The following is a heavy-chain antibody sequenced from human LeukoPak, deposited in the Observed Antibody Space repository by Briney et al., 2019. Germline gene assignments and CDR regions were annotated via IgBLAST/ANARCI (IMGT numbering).Heavy chain of an antibody. CDR3: AKDLGSSWNYYYYGMDV. D-gene: IGHD6-13*01. V-gene: IGHV3-23*01. Sequence: GGSLRLSCAASGFTFRSYAMSWARQAPGKGLEWVSTISGSGTSTYYADSVKGRFTISRDNSKNTLYLQMNSLRAEDTAVYYCAKDLGSSWNYYYYGMDVWGQGTTVTVSS. CDR2: ISGSGTST. CDR1: GFTFRSYA. J-gene: IGHJ6*02.